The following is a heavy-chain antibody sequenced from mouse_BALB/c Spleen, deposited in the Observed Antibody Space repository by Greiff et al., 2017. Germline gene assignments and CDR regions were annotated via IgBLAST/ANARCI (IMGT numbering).Heavy chain of an antibody. CDR1: GYTFTSYW. CDR3: TRRPTGTGHAMDY. D-gene: IGHD4-1*02. Sequence: QVQLKQPGAELVKPGASVKMSCKASGYTFTSYWMHWVKQRPGQGLEWIGVIDPSDSYTSYNQKFKGKATLTVDTSSSTAYMQLSSLTSEDSAVYYCTRRPTGTGHAMDYWGQGTSVTVSS. J-gene: IGHJ4*01. CDR2: IDPSDSYT. V-gene: IGHV1S127*01.